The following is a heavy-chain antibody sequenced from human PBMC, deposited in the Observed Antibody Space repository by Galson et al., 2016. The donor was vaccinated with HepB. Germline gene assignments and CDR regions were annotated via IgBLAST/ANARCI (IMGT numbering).Heavy chain of an antibody. CDR3: AKDRYDSSGARYDY. CDR2: ISESGGTT. Sequence: SLRLSCAASGFSISIYSMSWVRQAPGKGLEWVSGISESGGTTYDTDSLKGRFTISRDNSRNMLFLQMTSMRAEDTAVYYCAKDRYDSSGARYDYWGQGTLVTVSS. CDR1: GFSISIYS. V-gene: IGHV3-23*01. D-gene: IGHD3-22*01. J-gene: IGHJ4*02.